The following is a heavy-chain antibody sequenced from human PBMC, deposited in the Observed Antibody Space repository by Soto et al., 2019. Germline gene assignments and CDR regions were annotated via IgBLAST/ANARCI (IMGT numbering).Heavy chain of an antibody. CDR1: GGSISSRSYY. CDR2: IYYSGIT. V-gene: IGHV4-39*01. D-gene: IGHD2-15*01. Sequence: SETLSLTCTVSGGSISSRSYYWGWIRQPPGKGLEWIGSIYYSGITYYTPSLKSRLTVSVDTSKNQFSLNLRSVSAADTAVYYCASEGVAATLPLKVDYWGQGTLVTVSS. CDR3: ASEGVAATLPLKVDY. J-gene: IGHJ4*02.